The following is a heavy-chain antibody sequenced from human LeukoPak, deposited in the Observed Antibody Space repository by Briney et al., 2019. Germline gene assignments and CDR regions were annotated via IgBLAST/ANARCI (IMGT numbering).Heavy chain of an antibody. CDR2: IYYSGST. CDR3: GGGGSYYGSGRLSYYYYYMDV. J-gene: IGHJ6*03. V-gene: IGHV4-31*03. Sequence: PSQTLSLTCTVSGGSISSGGYYCSWIRQHPGKGLEWIGYIYYSGSTYYNPSLKSRVTISVDTSKNQFSLKRSSVTAADPAVYCCGGGGSYYGSGRLSYYYYYMDVWGKGTTVTVSS. D-gene: IGHD3-10*01. CDR1: GGSISSGGYY.